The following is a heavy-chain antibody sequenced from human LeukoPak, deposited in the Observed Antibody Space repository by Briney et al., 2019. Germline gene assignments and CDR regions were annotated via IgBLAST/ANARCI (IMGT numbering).Heavy chain of an antibody. CDR2: IHPSGTL. D-gene: IGHD3-22*01. V-gene: IGHV4-31*03. Sequence: PPQTLSLTCTVSGASFSSGDQYWNWIRQSPGKGLEWIGSIHPSGTLYNNPSLESRVNMSMDTSKNQFSLNLNSVTAADTAVYFCSRGLDSRKLGYWGQGTLVTVSS. CDR3: SRGLDSRKLGY. J-gene: IGHJ4*02. CDR1: GASFSSGDQY.